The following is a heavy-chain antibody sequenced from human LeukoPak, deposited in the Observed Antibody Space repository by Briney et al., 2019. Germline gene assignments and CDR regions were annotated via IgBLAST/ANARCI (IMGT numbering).Heavy chain of an antibody. CDR3: ARLLGNWNPDWFDP. J-gene: IGHJ5*02. CDR1: GYSFTSFW. Sequence: GESLKTSCKGSGYSFTSFWIGWVRQLPGKGLGWFGIIYPGDCDTRHSPSFEGQVTISAEQSISSAYQQSSSLKASHAAMYYCARLLGNWNPDWFDPWGQGTLVTVSS. D-gene: IGHD1-1*01. V-gene: IGHV5-51*01. CDR2: IYPGDCDT.